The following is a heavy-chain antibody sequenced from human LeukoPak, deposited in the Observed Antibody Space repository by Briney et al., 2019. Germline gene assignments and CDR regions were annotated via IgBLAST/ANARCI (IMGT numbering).Heavy chain of an antibody. V-gene: IGHV1-69*13. CDR3: ARVEAAAGTFSLRAIHNVDY. D-gene: IGHD6-13*01. CDR1: GCTFSSYA. Sequence: SVKVSCKASGCTFSSYAMSWVRQAPGQGLEWMGGITPNFGTANYAQKFQGRVTITADESTRTAYMELSSLRSEDTAVYYCARVEAAAGTFSLRAIHNVDYWGQGTLVTVSS. J-gene: IGHJ4*02. CDR2: ITPNFGTA.